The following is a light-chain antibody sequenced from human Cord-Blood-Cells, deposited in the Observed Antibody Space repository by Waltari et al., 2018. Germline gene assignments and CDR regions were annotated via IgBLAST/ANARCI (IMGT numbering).Light chain of an antibody. Sequence: HSALPHPPSASGSPGQPVTLSCTGIHSDVGGSNTVSWYQHHPSKAPKLMIYEVSKRPAGVPDLFSGSKSGNAASLTVSGRQAGDEADYYCSAYAGSNNLVFGGGTKLTVL. J-gene: IGLJ3*02. CDR2: EVS. CDR3: SAYAGSNNLV. V-gene: IGLV2-8*01. CDR1: HSDVGGSNT.